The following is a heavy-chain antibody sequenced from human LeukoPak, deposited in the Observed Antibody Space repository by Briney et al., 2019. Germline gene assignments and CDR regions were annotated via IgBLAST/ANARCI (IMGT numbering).Heavy chain of an antibody. Sequence: PSETLSLTCTASGGSISSSSYYWGWIRHPPGKGLEWIGSIYYSGSTYYNPSLKSRVTISVDTSKNQFSLKLSSVTAADTAVYYCARQVRYFDWLTGAFDIWGQGTMVTVSS. J-gene: IGHJ3*02. CDR1: GGSISSSSYY. V-gene: IGHV4-39*01. D-gene: IGHD3-9*01. CDR3: ARQVRYFDWLTGAFDI. CDR2: IYYSGST.